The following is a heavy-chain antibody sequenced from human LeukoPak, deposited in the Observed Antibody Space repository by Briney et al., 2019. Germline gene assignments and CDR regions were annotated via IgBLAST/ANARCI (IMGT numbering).Heavy chain of an antibody. V-gene: IGHV3-48*03. J-gene: IGHJ2*01. Sequence: PGGSLRLSCATSGFTFSSYEVNWVRQAPGKGLEWISYISVGGTTIYYADSVKGRFTISSDNAKNSLYLQMNSLRAEDTAVYYCARDEIGGSDSGYFDLWGRGTLVTVSS. CDR3: ARDEIGGSDSGYFDL. D-gene: IGHD5-12*01. CDR1: GFTFSSYE. CDR2: ISVGGTTI.